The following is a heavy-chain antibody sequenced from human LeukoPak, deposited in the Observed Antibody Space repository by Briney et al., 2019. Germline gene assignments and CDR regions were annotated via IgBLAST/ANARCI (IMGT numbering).Heavy chain of an antibody. CDR1: GFTFSTYA. CDR3: ARDSGSYLQPTDY. J-gene: IGHJ4*02. V-gene: IGHV3-23*01. D-gene: IGHD1-26*01. Sequence: GGSLRLSCTASGFTFSTYAMTWVRQAPGKGVEWVAFICGTRDSPYYAYSLTRRFTISTDNSHNTLYLQMNSLRADDTALYHCARDSGSYLQPTDYWGQGTLVTVSS. CDR2: ICGTRDSP.